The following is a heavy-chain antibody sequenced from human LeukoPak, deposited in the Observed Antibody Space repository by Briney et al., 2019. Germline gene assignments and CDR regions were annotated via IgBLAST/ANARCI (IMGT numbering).Heavy chain of an antibody. D-gene: IGHD3-22*01. V-gene: IGHV4-38-2*01. Sequence: GSLRLSCAASGFTFSSYAMSWVRQPPGKGLEWIGSIYYSGSTYYNPSLKSRVTISVDTSKNQFSLKLSSVTAADTAVYYCARYYDSSGYYLGDAFDIWGQGTMVTVSS. CDR3: ARYYDSSGYYLGDAFDI. CDR1: GFTFSSYA. CDR2: IYYSGST. J-gene: IGHJ3*02.